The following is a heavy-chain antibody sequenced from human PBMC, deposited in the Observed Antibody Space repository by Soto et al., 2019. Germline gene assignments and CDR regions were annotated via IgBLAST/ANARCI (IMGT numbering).Heavy chain of an antibody. V-gene: IGHV1-46*01. CDR3: ARAPGGRRRVTATAAFDY. CDR2: INPSGGST. Sequence: ASLKVTCKASGYTFTSYYRQWVRQAPGQGLEWMGIINPSGGSTSYAQKFQGRVTMTRDTSTSTVYMELSSLRSEDTAVYYCARAPGGRRRVTATAAFDYWGQGTLVPVSS. J-gene: IGHJ4*02. CDR1: GYTFTSYY. D-gene: IGHD2-21*02.